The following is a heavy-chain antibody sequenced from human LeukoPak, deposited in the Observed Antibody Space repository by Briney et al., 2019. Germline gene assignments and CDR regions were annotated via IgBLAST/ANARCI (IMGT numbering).Heavy chain of an antibody. CDR3: ARDPSNGQWLRVYYYYMDV. CDR1: GFIFSNYG. V-gene: IGHV3-30*03. CDR2: ISYDGSIK. J-gene: IGHJ6*03. Sequence: PGGSLRLSCAASGFIFSNYGMHWVRQAPGKGLEWVAVISYDGSIKYYADSVKGRFTISRDNSKNTLFLQMNSLRAEDTAVYYCARDPSNGQWLRVYYYYMDVWGKGTTVTVSS. D-gene: IGHD5-12*01.